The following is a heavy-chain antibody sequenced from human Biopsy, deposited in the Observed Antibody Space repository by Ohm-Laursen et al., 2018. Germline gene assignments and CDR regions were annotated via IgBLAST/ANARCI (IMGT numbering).Heavy chain of an antibody. Sequence: SQTLSLTCSVSGGSISSGGYYWSWIRQFSGKGLELLGYIYNVESTYYNPSLKSRVLISGDASRNQYSLKLTSVTAADTAVYYCVRDRRDWYEPWGQGTLVTVSS. CDR1: GGSISSGGYY. J-gene: IGHJ5*02. CDR2: IYNVEST. V-gene: IGHV4-31*03. CDR3: VRDRRDWYEP.